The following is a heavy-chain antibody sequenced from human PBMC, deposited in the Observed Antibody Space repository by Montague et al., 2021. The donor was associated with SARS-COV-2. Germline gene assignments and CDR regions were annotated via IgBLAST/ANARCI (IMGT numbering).Heavy chain of an antibody. CDR2: ISYDGSNK. CDR3: ATTQRPFTNYYYYYGMDV. J-gene: IGHJ6*02. CDR1: GFTVSSYA. V-gene: IGHV3-30*04. Sequence: SLRLSCADSGFTVSSYAMHWVRQAPGKGLEWVAVISYDGSNKYYADSVKGRFTISRDNSKNTLYLQMNSLRAEDTAVYYCATTQRPFTNYYYYYGMDVWGQGTTVTVSS. D-gene: IGHD6-25*01.